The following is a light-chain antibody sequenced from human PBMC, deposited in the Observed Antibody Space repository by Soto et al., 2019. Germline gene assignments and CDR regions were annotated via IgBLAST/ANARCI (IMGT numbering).Light chain of an antibody. CDR2: DAS. V-gene: IGKV1-5*01. CDR1: PSINAC. CDR3: QHYSLYSPWT. Sequence: DIHMTHAPSSRSVSVGDSVTITCRPSPSINACLALYQQRPEQAPKLLIYDASTVQSGVPARFSGSGSGTEFTLTISSLQPDDSATYYCQHYSLYSPWTLGQGTKVEIK. J-gene: IGKJ1*01.